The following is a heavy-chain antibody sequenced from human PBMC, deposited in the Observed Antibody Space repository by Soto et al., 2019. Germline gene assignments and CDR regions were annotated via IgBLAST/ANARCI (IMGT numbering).Heavy chain of an antibody. Sequence: ASVKVSCKASGYTFTSYGISWVRQAPGQGLEWIGWFSAYNGDTNYAQKLQGRVTMTTDTSTSTAYMELRSLRSDDTAVYYCARRGERYFDWLSNWFDPWGQGTLVTVSS. CDR1: GYTFTSYG. V-gene: IGHV1-18*01. CDR3: ARRGERYFDWLSNWFDP. D-gene: IGHD3-9*01. CDR2: FSAYNGDT. J-gene: IGHJ5*02.